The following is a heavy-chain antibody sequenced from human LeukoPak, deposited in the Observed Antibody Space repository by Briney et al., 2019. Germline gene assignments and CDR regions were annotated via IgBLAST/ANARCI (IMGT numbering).Heavy chain of an antibody. J-gene: IGHJ4*02. CDR1: GFTFSNYW. V-gene: IGHV3-74*01. Sequence: GGSLRLSCAASGFTFSNYWMHWARQAPGKGLVWVSRIKKDGSTTNYADSVKGRFTISRDNAKNTLYLQMNSLRAEDTAVYYCARDLSWGQLDYWGQGTLVAVSS. D-gene: IGHD3-16*01. CDR2: IKKDGSTT. CDR3: ARDLSWGQLDY.